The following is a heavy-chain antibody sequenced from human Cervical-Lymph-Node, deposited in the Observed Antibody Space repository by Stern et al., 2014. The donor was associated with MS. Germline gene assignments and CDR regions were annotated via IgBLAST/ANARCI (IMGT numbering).Heavy chain of an antibody. CDR1: GYSFSNFW. J-gene: IGHJ2*01. D-gene: IGHD3-16*01. Sequence: EVQLVESGAEVKKPGESLKISCKGSGYSFSNFWIGWVRQMPGKGLEWMGIIYPGDSVTKYSPSFQGQVNISSEKSISTAYLQWSSLKASDTAIYYCAKTLSGGSRYFDLWGRGTLVTVSS. CDR2: IYPGDSVT. CDR3: AKTLSGGSRYFDL. V-gene: IGHV5-51*03.